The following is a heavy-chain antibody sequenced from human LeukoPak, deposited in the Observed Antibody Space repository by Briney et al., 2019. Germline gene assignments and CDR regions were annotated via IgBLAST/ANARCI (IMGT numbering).Heavy chain of an antibody. J-gene: IGHJ6*03. CDR2: INWRSDEI. V-gene: IGHV3-9*01. D-gene: IGHD3-9*01. CDR3: ARGIYDILTGYLYYYYYYMDV. CDR1: GFTFDNYA. Sequence: PGRSLRLSCSASGFTFDNYAMHWVRQAPMKGLEWVASINWRSDEIGYADSVKGRFTVSRDNAKNSLYLQMNSLRAEDTAVYYCARGIYDILTGYLYYYYYYMDVWGKGTTVTISS.